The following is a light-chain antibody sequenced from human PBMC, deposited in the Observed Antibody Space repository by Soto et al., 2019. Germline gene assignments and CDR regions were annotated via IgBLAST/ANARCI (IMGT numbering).Light chain of an antibody. V-gene: IGLV2-23*01. CDR2: EGS. J-gene: IGLJ1*01. CDR3: FSYEGSSTDV. CDR1: SSYVGSYNL. Sequence: QAALTQPASVSRSPGHSITISCTGTSSYVGSYNLVSWYQQHPGKAPKLMVYEGSKRPSEVSNPFFGSQSGNTAPLTISGLQAEDEADYYCFSYEGSSTDVYATATKVTLL.